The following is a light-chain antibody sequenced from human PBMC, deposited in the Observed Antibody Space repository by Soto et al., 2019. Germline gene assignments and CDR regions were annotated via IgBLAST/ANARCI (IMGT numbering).Light chain of an antibody. CDR1: QRINRW. CDR3: QQYKTSPWT. J-gene: IGKJ1*01. V-gene: IGKV1-5*01. Sequence: DIQMTQSPSTLSASGGDRVTITCLAIQRINRWLACYPQKPGKAPKLLMSAASSWESGVPPRFSGSGSGTEFTHTISSLQPDDFATYFRQQYKTSPWTFVQGTTVDMK. CDR2: AAS.